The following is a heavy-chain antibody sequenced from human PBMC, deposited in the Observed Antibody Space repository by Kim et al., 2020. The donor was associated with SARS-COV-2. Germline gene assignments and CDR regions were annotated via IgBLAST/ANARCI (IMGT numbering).Heavy chain of an antibody. D-gene: IGHD3-10*01. Sequence: SETLSLTCAVYGGSFSGYYWSWIRQPPGKGLEWIGEINHSGSTNYNPSLKSRVTISVDTSKNQFSLKLSSVTAADTAVYYCARGNVLLWFGEFLGNWFDP. CDR2: INHSGST. V-gene: IGHV4-34*01. CDR3: ARGNVLLWFGEFLGNWFDP. CDR1: GGSFSGYY. J-gene: IGHJ5*02.